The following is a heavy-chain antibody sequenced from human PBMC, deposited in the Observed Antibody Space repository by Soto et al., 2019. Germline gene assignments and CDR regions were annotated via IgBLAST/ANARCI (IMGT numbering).Heavy chain of an antibody. CDR2: ISGSGGST. V-gene: IGHV3-23*01. D-gene: IGHD2-15*01. Sequence: EVQLLESGGGLVQPGGSLRLSCAASGFTFSSYAMSWVRQAPGKGLEWVSAISGSGGSTYYADSVKGRFTISRDNAKNSLYLQMNSLRAEDTAVYYCARDRVVVVAARGNWFDPWGQGTLVTVSS. J-gene: IGHJ5*02. CDR1: GFTFSSYA. CDR3: ARDRVVVVAARGNWFDP.